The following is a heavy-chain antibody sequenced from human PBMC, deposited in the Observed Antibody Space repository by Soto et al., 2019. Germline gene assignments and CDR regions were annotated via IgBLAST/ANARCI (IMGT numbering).Heavy chain of an antibody. D-gene: IGHD2-15*01. CDR2: IWYDGSNK. CDR1: GFTFSSYG. J-gene: IGHJ6*02. V-gene: IGHV3-33*01. Sequence: HPGGSLRLSCAASGFTFSSYGMHWVRQAPGKGLEWVAVIWYDGSNKYYADSVKGRFTISRDNSKNTLYLQMNSLRAEDTAVYYCASSGHPDNYYYYYGMDVWGQGTTVTVSS. CDR3: ASSGHPDNYYYYYGMDV.